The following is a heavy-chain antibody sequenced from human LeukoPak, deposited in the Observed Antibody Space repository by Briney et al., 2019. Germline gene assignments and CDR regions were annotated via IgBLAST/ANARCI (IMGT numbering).Heavy chain of an antibody. D-gene: IGHD1-7*01. J-gene: IGHJ3*02. CDR1: GFIFNDYA. V-gene: IGHV3-9*01. CDR3: AKGLNFGAFDI. Sequence: GGSLRLSCAASGFIFNDYAMHWVRQDPGTGLEWVSGISWNSDIIDYADSVKGRFTISRDNAKNSLYLQINSLRAEDTALYYCAKGLNFGAFDIWGQGTMVTVSS. CDR2: ISWNSDII.